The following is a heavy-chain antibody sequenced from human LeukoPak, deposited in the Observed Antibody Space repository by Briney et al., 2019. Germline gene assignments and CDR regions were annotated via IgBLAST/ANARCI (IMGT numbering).Heavy chain of an antibody. V-gene: IGHV3-53*03. J-gene: IGHJ5*02. CDR2: IYTDGST. CDR1: GFTVSRKY. D-gene: IGHD3-10*01. Sequence: GGSLRLSCAASGFTVSRKYMSWVRQAPGKGLEWVAVIYTDGSTYYSESVTGRFTISRDNSKNTLYLQMNSLRAEDMAVYYCARDYGDLWGQGTLVTVSS. CDR3: ARDYGDL.